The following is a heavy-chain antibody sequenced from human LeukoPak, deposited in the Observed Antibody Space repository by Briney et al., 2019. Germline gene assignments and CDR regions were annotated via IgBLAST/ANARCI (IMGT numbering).Heavy chain of an antibody. CDR1: GFTFSSYA. J-gene: IGHJ4*02. D-gene: IGHD2-21*01. CDR3: ARAPVASCRGAYCYPFDY. Sequence: GGSLRLSCAASGFTFSSYAMSWVRQAPGKGLEWVSATSSSDAGTYYADSVRGRFTISRDNSKNTLYLQMNSLRVEDAAVYYCARAPVASCRGAYCYPFDYWGQGTLVTVSS. CDR2: TSSSDAGT. V-gene: IGHV3-23*01.